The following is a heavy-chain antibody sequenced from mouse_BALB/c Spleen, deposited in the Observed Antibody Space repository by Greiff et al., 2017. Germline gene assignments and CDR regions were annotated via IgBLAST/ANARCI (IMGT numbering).Heavy chain of an antibody. CDR1: GYTFTSYY. CDR2: INPSNGGT. V-gene: IGHV1S81*02. CDR3: TRSGDYYVRAMDY. D-gene: IGHD1-1*01. J-gene: IGHJ4*01. Sequence: VQLQQSGAELVKPGASVKLSCKASGYTFTSYYMYWVKQRPGQGLEWIGEINPSNGGTNFNEKFKSKATLTVDKSSSTAYMQLSSLTSEDSAVYYCTRSGDYYVRAMDYWGQGTSVTVSS.